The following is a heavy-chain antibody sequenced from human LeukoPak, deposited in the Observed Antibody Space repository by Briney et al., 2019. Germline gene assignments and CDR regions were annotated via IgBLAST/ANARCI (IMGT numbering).Heavy chain of an antibody. J-gene: IGHJ4*02. CDR1: GFSLTTNAVA. Sequence: SGPTLVNPTQTLTLTCTFSGFSLTTNAVAVGWVRQPPGKAQEWLTFIYGSDDKRYSPSLESRLTITKDTSKNEVVLTMTDMDYVDTATYYCVHRTMVTSVDHWGQGILVTVSS. D-gene: IGHD4-17*01. V-gene: IGHV2-5*01. CDR3: VHRTMVTSVDH. CDR2: IYGSDDK.